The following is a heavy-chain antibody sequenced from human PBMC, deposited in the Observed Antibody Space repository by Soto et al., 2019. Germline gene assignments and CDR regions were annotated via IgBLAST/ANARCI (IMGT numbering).Heavy chain of an antibody. D-gene: IGHD6-6*01. J-gene: IGHJ4*02. V-gene: IGHV4-30-2*01. CDR2: IYHSGST. CDR3: AGGIAARPLGY. Sequence: SETLSLTCAVSGGSISSGDYSWSWIRQPPGKGLESIGYIYHSGSTYYNPSLKSRVTISVDRSKNQFSLKLSSVTAADTAVYYCAGGIAARPLGYWGQGTLVTVSS. CDR1: GGSISSGDYS.